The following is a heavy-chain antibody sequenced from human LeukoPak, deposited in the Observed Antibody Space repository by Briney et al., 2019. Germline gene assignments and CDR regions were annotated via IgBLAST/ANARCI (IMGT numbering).Heavy chain of an antibody. D-gene: IGHD2-21*02. Sequence: GGSLRLSCAASGFTFSSYAMHWVRQAPGKGLEWVAVISYDGSNKYYADSVKGRFIISRDNSKNTLYLQMNSLRAEDTAVYYCAREVPAMGAFDIWGQGTMVTVSS. V-gene: IGHV3-30-3*01. J-gene: IGHJ3*02. CDR1: GFTFSSYA. CDR2: ISYDGSNK. CDR3: AREVPAMGAFDI.